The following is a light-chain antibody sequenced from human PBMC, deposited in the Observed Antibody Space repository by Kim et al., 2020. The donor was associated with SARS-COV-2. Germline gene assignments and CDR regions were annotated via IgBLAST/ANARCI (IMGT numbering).Light chain of an antibody. CDR2: GDT. CDR3: PSYARSLKGWV. CDR1: TSNIGAGYA. Sequence: QSVLTQPPSVSGAPGQTVTISCTGGTSNIGAGYAVHWYQQLPGQAPKLLIYGDTNRTSGVPDRFSGSKAGASAALAITGLQARDEAEDHCPSYARSLKGWVFGGGTQLTV. V-gene: IGLV1-40*01. J-gene: IGLJ3*02.